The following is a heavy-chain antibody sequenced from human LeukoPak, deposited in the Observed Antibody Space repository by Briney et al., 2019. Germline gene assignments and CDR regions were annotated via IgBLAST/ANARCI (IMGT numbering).Heavy chain of an antibody. J-gene: IGHJ6*03. V-gene: IGHV3-30*04. CDR2: ISYDGSNK. CDR3: ARDYDDYYYYMDV. Sequence: GGSLRLSCAASGFTFNNYPMQWVRPAPGKGLEWVAVISYDGSNKYYADSVKGRFTISRDNSKNTLYLQMNSLRTEDTALYYCARDYDDYYYYMDVWGKGTTVTVSS. D-gene: IGHD3-16*01. CDR1: GFTFNNYP.